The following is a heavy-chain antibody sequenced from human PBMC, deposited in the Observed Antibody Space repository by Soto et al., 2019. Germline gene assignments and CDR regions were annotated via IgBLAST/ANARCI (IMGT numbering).Heavy chain of an antibody. J-gene: IGHJ3*01. D-gene: IGHD2-15*01. V-gene: IGHV1-8*01. Sequence: QVQLVQSGAEVKKPGASVKVSCKASGYIFTSHDINWVRHVPVQGFEWMGWMSPFSGNTGSAQKFQGRVSLTRNTSINTSYMELSSLTSDDTAVYYCARGLCTGGTCYGLTVDFWGHGTTVTVSS. CDR1: GYIFTSHD. CDR3: ARGLCTGGTCYGLTVDF. CDR2: MSPFSGNT.